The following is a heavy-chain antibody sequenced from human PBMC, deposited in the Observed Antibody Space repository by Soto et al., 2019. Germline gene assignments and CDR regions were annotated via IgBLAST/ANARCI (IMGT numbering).Heavy chain of an antibody. Sequence: TGGSLRLSCAASGFTFSSYWMHWVRQAPGKGLVWVSRINGDGGTTHYADSVKGRFTISRDNAKNVLYLQMNSLRAEDTAVYYCVRDLYGPGYWGQGTVVTVSS. J-gene: IGHJ4*02. CDR2: INGDGGTT. CDR1: GFTFSSYW. V-gene: IGHV3-74*01. CDR3: VRDLYGPGY. D-gene: IGHD3-10*01.